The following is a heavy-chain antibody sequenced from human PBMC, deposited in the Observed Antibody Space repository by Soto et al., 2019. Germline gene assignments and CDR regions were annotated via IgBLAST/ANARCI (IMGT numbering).Heavy chain of an antibody. J-gene: IGHJ5*02. D-gene: IGHD4-4*01. CDR1: GYTFTDHY. CDR3: ARDISRQQWKWFDA. Sequence: ASVKVSCKTSGYTFTDHYINWVRQAPGQGPEYMGWIHPNSGDTKYTQRFQGRVTMTRDTSISTAYMELRRLTSDDTAVYYCARDISRQQWKWFDAWGQGTLVTVSS. CDR2: IHPNSGDT. V-gene: IGHV1-2*02.